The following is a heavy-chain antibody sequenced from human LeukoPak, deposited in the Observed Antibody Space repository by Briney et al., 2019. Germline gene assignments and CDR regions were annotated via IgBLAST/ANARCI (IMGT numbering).Heavy chain of an antibody. CDR3: ARGPRHHFNY. Sequence: SETLSLTCAVYGGSFSGYYWSWLRQPPGKGLEWIGEINHSGSTNYNPSIKSRVTISVDTCKNQFAPKLSSVTAAYTAVYYCARGPRHHFNYWGQGTLVTVSS. D-gene: IGHD1-14*01. CDR2: INHSGST. V-gene: IGHV4-34*01. J-gene: IGHJ4*02. CDR1: GGSFSGYY.